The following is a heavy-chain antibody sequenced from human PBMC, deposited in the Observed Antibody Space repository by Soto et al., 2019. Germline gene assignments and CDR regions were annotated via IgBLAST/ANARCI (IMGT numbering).Heavy chain of an antibody. V-gene: IGHV3-48*02. D-gene: IGHD3-22*01. CDR3: AREDYYDSSH. Sequence: SLRLSCAASGFTFSSYSMNWVRQAPGKGLEWVSYISSGSTTIYYADSVKGRFTISRDNAKNSLYLQMNSLRDEDTAVYYCAREDYYDSSHWGRGTLVTVSS. J-gene: IGHJ4*02. CDR2: ISSGSTTI. CDR1: GFTFSSYS.